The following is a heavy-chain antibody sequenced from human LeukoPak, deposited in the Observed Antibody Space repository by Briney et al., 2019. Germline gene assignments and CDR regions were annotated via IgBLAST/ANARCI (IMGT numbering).Heavy chain of an antibody. CDR3: ARALADNRGYYLGFDY. V-gene: IGHV3-21*01. CDR1: GFTFSSYS. D-gene: IGHD3-22*01. CDR2: ISTSSSYI. Sequence: GGSLRLSCAASGFTFSSYSMNWVRQAPGKGLEWVSFISTSSSYIYYADSLKGRFTISRDNAKNSLYLQMNSLRPDDTAVYYCARALADNRGYYLGFDYWGRGTLVTVSS. J-gene: IGHJ4*02.